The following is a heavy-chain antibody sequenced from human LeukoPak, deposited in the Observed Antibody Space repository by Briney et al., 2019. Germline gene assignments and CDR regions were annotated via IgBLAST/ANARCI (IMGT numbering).Heavy chain of an antibody. V-gene: IGHV4-39*07. Sequence: SETLSLTCTVSGGSLSSSSYYWGWLRQPPGKGLEWIGSIYYSGSTYYNPSLKSRVTISVDTSKNQFSLKLSSVTAADTAVYYCARESIAAAGKGYYFDYWGQGTLVTVSS. CDR1: GGSLSSSSYY. D-gene: IGHD6-13*01. J-gene: IGHJ4*02. CDR2: IYYSGST. CDR3: ARESIAAAGKGYYFDY.